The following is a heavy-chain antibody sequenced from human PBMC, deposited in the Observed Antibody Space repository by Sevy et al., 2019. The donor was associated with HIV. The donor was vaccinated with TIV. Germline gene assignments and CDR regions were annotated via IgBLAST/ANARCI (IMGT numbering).Heavy chain of an antibody. Sequence: GGSLRLSCAASGFTFSSYAMHWVRQAPGKGLEWVAVISYDGSNKYYADSVKGRFTISRDNSKNTLYLQMNSLRAEDTAVYYCARDFKRFTMVRGVISYYFDYWGQGTPVTVSS. CDR2: ISYDGSNK. CDR1: GFTFSSYA. CDR3: ARDFKRFTMVRGVISYYFDY. V-gene: IGHV3-30-3*01. J-gene: IGHJ4*02. D-gene: IGHD3-10*01.